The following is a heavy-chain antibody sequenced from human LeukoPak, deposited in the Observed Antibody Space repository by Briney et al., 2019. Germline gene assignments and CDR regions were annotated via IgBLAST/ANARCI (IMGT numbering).Heavy chain of an antibody. CDR2: TYYRSKWYN. V-gene: IGHV6-1*01. Sequence: SQTLSLTCAISGDSVSSNSAAWNWIRQSPSRGLEWLGRTYYRSKWYNDYAVSVKSRITINPDTSKNQFSLQLNSVTPEDTAVYYCARGYYDSSALLVGNYYYYYYMDVWGKGTTVTISS. CDR1: GDSVSSNSAA. D-gene: IGHD3-22*01. J-gene: IGHJ6*03. CDR3: ARGYYDSSALLVGNYYYYYYMDV.